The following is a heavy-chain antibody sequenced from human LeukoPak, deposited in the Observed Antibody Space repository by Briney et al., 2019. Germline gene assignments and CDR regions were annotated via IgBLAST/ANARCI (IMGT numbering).Heavy chain of an antibody. CDR2: INPSGGST. CDR1: GYTFTSYY. CDR3: ARGGYGGPFDY. Sequence: ASVKVSCKASGYTFTSYYMHWVRQAPGQGLEWMGIINPSGGSTSYAQKFQGRVTITADESTSTAYMELSSLRSEDTAVYYCARGGYGGPFDYWGQGTLVTVSS. D-gene: IGHD1-26*01. J-gene: IGHJ4*02. V-gene: IGHV1-46*01.